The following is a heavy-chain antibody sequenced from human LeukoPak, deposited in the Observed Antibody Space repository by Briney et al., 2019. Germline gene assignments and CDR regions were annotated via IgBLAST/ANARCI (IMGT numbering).Heavy chain of an antibody. Sequence: SETLSLTCTVSGRSISSYYWRWIRQQPGGGREWSVYIDYSGRTNNNTSLKSRVTISVDTSKHQFSLKQSSVTAADTAVYYCAREGRLLWFGESTADAFDIWGQGTMVTVSS. CDR2: IDYSGRT. CDR3: AREGRLLWFGESTADAFDI. D-gene: IGHD3-10*01. V-gene: IGHV4-59*01. CDR1: GRSISSYY. J-gene: IGHJ3*02.